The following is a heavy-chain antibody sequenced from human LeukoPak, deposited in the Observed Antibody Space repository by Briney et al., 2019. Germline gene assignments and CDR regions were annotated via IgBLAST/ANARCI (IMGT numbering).Heavy chain of an antibody. CDR3: ARAGDIVVVPAAITRDNWFDP. Sequence: TSETLSLTCAVYGGSFSGYYWSWIRQPPGKGLEWIGEINHSGSTNYNPSLKSRVTISVDTSKNQFSLKLSSVTAADTAVYYCARAGDIVVVPAAITRDNWFDPWGQGTLVTVSS. CDR1: GGSFSGYY. V-gene: IGHV4-34*01. D-gene: IGHD2-2*01. CDR2: INHSGST. J-gene: IGHJ5*02.